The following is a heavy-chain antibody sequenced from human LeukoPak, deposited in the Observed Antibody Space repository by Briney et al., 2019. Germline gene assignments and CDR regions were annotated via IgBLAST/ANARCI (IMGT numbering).Heavy chain of an antibody. V-gene: IGHV3-21*01. CDR1: GFTFSSNS. CDR3: ARVIYYHYYYMDV. CDR2: ISSSTYI. J-gene: IGHJ6*03. Sequence: GGSLRLSCAASGFTFSSNSMNWVRQAPGKGPEWVSSISSSTYIYYADSVKGRFTISRDNAKNSLYLQMNSLRAEDTAVYYCARVIYYHYYYMDVWGKGTTVTVSS.